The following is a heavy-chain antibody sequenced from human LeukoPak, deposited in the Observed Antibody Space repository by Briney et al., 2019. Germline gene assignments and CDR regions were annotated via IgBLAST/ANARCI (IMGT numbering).Heavy chain of an antibody. Sequence: SETLSLTCTVSGGSISNYYWSWIRRPPGKGLEWIGYIYYSGSTNYNPSLKSRVTISVDTSNNQFSLKLNSVTAADTAVYYCARADYDYVWGSYRLFDYWGQGTLVTVSS. V-gene: IGHV4-59*01. D-gene: IGHD3-16*02. CDR2: IYYSGST. CDR1: GGSISNYY. J-gene: IGHJ4*02. CDR3: ARADYDYVWGSYRLFDY.